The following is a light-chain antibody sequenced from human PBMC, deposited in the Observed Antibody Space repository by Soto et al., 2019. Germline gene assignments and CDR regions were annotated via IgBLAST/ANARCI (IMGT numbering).Light chain of an antibody. CDR3: QQGSNWPPGLT. J-gene: IGKJ4*01. V-gene: IGKV3-11*01. Sequence: EIVLTQSPATLSLSPGERATLSCRASQSVSTYLAWYQQKPGQAPRLLIYDASNRATGIPARFSGSGSGTDVTLTISSLEPEYFAVYYCQQGSNWPPGLTFGGGSKVEIK. CDR2: DAS. CDR1: QSVSTY.